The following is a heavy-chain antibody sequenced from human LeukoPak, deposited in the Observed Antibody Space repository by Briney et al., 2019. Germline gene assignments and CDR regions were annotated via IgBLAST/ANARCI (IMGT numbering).Heavy chain of an antibody. CDR1: GFTFSSYW. J-gene: IGHJ4*02. V-gene: IGHV3-74*01. CDR3: ARDFRYSLDY. D-gene: IGHD3-16*02. Sequence: GGSLRLSCAASGFTFSSYWMHWVRQAPGKGLVWVSRINGDGSSTSYADSVKGRFTISRDNAKNTLYLQMNSLRAEDTAVYYCARDFRYSLDYWGQGTLVTVSS. CDR2: INGDGSST.